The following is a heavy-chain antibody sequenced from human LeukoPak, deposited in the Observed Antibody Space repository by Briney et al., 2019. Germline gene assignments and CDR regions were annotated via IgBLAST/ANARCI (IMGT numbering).Heavy chain of an antibody. Sequence: GGSLRLSCAASGFTFSRSGMHWVRQAPGKGPEWVAVIWYDGSKQYYTESVKGRFTISRDNSENTLDLQMNSLRAEDTAVYYCARDFGFSPSSGNSFDYWGQGTLVTVSS. CDR1: GFTFSRSG. J-gene: IGHJ4*02. CDR3: ARDFGFSPSSGNSFDY. D-gene: IGHD3-22*01. V-gene: IGHV3-33*01. CDR2: IWYDGSKQ.